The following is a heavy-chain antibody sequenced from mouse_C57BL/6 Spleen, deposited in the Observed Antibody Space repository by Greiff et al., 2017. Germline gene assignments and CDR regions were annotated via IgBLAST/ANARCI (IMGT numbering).Heavy chain of an antibody. CDR1: GYTFTDYE. J-gene: IGHJ3*01. Sequence: VQLQQSGAELVRPGASVTLSCKASGYTFTDYEMHWVKQTPVHGLEWIGAIDPETGDTNYNGKFKGKATLTADKSSSTAYMQLSSLTSEDSAVYFCARFDYSNYDRFAYWGQGTLVTVSA. D-gene: IGHD2-5*01. CDR3: ARFDYSNYDRFAY. CDR2: IDPETGDT. V-gene: IGHV1-15*01.